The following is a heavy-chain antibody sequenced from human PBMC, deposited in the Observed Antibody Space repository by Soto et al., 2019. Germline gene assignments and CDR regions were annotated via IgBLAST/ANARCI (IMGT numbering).Heavy chain of an antibody. CDR1: GYTFTSYY. D-gene: IGHD3-3*01. J-gene: IGHJ4*02. V-gene: IGHV1-46*03. CDR3: ARDPDFWSGSSYYFDY. CDR2: INPSGGST. Sequence: ASVKVSCKASGYTFTSYYMHWVRQAPGQGLEWMGIINPSGGSTSYAQKFQGRVTMTRDTSTSTVYMELSSLRSEDTAVYYCARDPDFWSGSSYYFDYWGQGTLVTVSS.